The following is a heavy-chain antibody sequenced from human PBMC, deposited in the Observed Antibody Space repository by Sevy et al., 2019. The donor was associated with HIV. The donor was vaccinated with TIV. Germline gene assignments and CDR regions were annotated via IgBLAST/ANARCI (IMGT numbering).Heavy chain of an antibody. J-gene: IGHJ4*02. V-gene: IGHV3-49*03. CDR1: GFTFGDYA. Sequence: GGSLRLSCTASGFTFGDYAMSWFRQAPGKGLEWVSFIRRKAYGGTTEYAASVKGRFTISRDDSKSIVYLQMNSLKIEDTAVYYCTRGVTAYTVTTFDYWGQGTLVTVSS. CDR3: TRGVTAYTVTTFDY. CDR2: IRRKAYGGTT. D-gene: IGHD4-17*01.